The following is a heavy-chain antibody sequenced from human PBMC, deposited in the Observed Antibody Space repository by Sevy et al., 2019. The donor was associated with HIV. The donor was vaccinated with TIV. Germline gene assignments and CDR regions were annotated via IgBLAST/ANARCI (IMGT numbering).Heavy chain of an antibody. CDR3: AKWGGSGSYYFDI. V-gene: IGHV3-23*01. Sequence: GGSLRLSCAASGFTFRSYVTSWVRQAPGKGLEWVSSTTGSSYRPFYADSVKGRSTISRNNSRSTLDLQMNSLRAGNTNSYYCAKWGGSGSYYFDIWGQGTLVTVSS. D-gene: IGHD3-22*01. CDR1: GFTFRSYV. J-gene: IGHJ4*02. CDR2: TTGSSYRP.